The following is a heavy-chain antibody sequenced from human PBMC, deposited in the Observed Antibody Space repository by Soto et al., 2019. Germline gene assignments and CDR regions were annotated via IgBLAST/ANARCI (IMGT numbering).Heavy chain of an antibody. CDR2: TYYRSKWYN. J-gene: IGHJ4*02. V-gene: IGHV6-1*01. Sequence: PSQTLSLTCAISGDSVSSNSAAWNWIRQSPSRDLEWLGRTYYRSKWYNDYAVSVKSRITINPDTSKNQFSLQLNSVTPEDTAVYYCARANQLRYFDWLLSYFDYWGQGTLVTVSS. CDR3: ARANQLRYFDWLLSYFDY. D-gene: IGHD3-9*01. CDR1: GDSVSSNSAA.